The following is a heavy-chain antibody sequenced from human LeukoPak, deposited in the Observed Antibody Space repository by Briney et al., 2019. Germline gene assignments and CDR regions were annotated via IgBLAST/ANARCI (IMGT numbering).Heavy chain of an antibody. D-gene: IGHD2-2*01. CDR1: GGSISSYY. CDR2: IYYSGST. V-gene: IGHV4-59*01. J-gene: IGHJ5*02. CDR3: AREAGYCSSTSCPRWFDP. Sequence: SETLSLACTVSGGSISSYYWSWIRQPPGKGLEWIGYIYYSGSTNYNPSLKSRVTISADTSKNQFSLKLSSVTAADTAVYYCAREAGYCSSTSCPRWFDPWGQGTLVTVSS.